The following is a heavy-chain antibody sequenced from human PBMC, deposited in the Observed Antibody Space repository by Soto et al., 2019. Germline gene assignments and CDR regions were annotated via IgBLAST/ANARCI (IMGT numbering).Heavy chain of an antibody. CDR3: AKDENTDPYYDFWSGYKTYYYGMDV. CDR2: ISGSGGST. Sequence: GGSLRLSCAASGFTFSSYAMSWVRQAPGQGLEWVSAISGSGGSTYYADSVKGRFTISRDNSKNTLYLQMNSLRAEDTAVYYYAKDENTDPYYDFWSGYKTYYYGMDVWGQGTTVTVSS. V-gene: IGHV3-23*01. D-gene: IGHD3-3*01. CDR1: GFTFSSYA. J-gene: IGHJ6*02.